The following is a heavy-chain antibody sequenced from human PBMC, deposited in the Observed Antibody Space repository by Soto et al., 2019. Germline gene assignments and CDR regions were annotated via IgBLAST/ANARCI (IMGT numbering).Heavy chain of an antibody. Sequence: QVQLVQSGAEVKKPGASVKVSCKASGYTFTSYGISWVRQAPGQGLEWMGWISAYNGNTNYAQKLQGRVTMTTDTSTSTAYRELRSLRSDDTAVYYCARRMTTVTTGGWFDPWGQGTLVTVSS. CDR3: ARRMTTVTTGGWFDP. CDR2: ISAYNGNT. CDR1: GYTFTSYG. D-gene: IGHD4-17*01. J-gene: IGHJ5*02. V-gene: IGHV1-18*01.